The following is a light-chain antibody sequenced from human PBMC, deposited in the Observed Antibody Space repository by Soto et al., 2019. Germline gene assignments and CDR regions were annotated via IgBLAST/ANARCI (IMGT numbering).Light chain of an antibody. CDR3: QQYNSYPFT. V-gene: IGKV1-5*01. CDR1: QSISSW. J-gene: IGKJ3*01. CDR2: DAS. Sequence: DIPMTQSPSTLSASVGDRVTITCRASQSISSWLAWYQQKPGKAPKLLIYDASSLESGVPSRFSGSGSGTEFTLTISSLQPDDFATYYCQQYNSYPFTFGHGTKVDIK.